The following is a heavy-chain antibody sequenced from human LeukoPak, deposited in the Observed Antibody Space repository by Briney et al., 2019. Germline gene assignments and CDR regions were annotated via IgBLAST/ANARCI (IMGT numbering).Heavy chain of an antibody. V-gene: IGHV4-4*07. D-gene: IGHD3-16*01. CDR2: IYTSGST. CDR1: GGSISSYY. J-gene: IGHJ4*02. Sequence: SSETLSLTCTVSGGSISSYYWSWIRQPAGKGLEWIGRIYTSGSTNYNPSLKSRFTMSVDTSKNQFSLKLSSVTAAETAVYYCARLPMITFGGVKKHALADLIVWGQGTLVTVSS. CDR3: ARLPMITFGGVKKHALADLIV.